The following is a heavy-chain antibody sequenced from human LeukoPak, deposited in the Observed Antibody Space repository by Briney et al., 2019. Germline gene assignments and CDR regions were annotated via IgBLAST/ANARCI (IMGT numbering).Heavy chain of an antibody. V-gene: IGHV1-46*01. J-gene: IGHJ4*02. Sequence: ASVKVSCKASGYTFTSYYMHWVRQAPGQGLEWMGIINPSGGSTSYAQKFQGRVTMTRDTSTSTVYMELSSLRSEDTAVYYCARAGRIVVVPAAVVYWGQGTLVTVSS. CDR3: ARAGRIVVVPAAVVY. D-gene: IGHD2-2*01. CDR2: INPSGGST. CDR1: GYTFTSYY.